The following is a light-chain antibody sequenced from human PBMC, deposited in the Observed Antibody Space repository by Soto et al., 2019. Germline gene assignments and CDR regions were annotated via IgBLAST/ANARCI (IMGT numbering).Light chain of an antibody. CDR2: DAS. J-gene: IGKJ1*01. Sequence: IGLSQSPAALSLSQGERATLSCRASQSIGTFFAWYQQKPGQAPRLLIYDASNRATGTPDKFSGSGSGTDFTLTISRLEPEDFAVYYCQQYGSSGTFGQGTRVDI. CDR3: QQYGSSGT. V-gene: IGKV3-20*01. CDR1: QSIGTF.